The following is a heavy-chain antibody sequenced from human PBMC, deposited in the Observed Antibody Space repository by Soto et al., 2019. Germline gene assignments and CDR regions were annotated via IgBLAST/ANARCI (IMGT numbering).Heavy chain of an antibody. J-gene: IGHJ3*02. CDR2: IYNSGNT. CDR3: ARSLGYYAFDI. Sequence: QVQLQESGPGLVKPSQTLSLTCTVSGGSISSGGYYWNWIRQHPRKGLEWIGYIYNSGNTYYKQSLKSRVTVSVDTSKNQFSLKLSSVTAADAAVYYCARSLGYYAFDIWGQGTVVTVSS. CDR1: GGSISSGGYY. V-gene: IGHV4-31*03. D-gene: IGHD1-26*01.